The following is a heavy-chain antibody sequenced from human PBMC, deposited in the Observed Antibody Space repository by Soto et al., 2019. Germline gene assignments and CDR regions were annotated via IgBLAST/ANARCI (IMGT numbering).Heavy chain of an antibody. D-gene: IGHD3-10*01. V-gene: IGHV3-23*01. CDR1: GFTFSSNS. CDR3: AKDQAVRGSWHFDL. CDR2: ISSSGGST. J-gene: IGHJ2*01. Sequence: GGSLRLSCAASGFTFSSNSMSWVRQAPGKGLEWVSAISSSGGSTYYADSVKGRLTISRDNSKNTLYLQMNSMRAEDTAVYYCAKDQAVRGSWHFDLWGRGTLVTVSS.